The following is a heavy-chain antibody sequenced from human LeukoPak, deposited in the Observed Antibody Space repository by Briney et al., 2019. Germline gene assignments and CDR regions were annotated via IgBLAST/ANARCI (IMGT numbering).Heavy chain of an antibody. V-gene: IGHV1-18*04. CDR1: GYTFTSYG. D-gene: IGHD1-1*01. Sequence: ASVKVSCKASGYTFTSYGISWVRQAPGQGLEWMGWISAYNGNTNYAQKLQGRVTMTTDTSTSTAYMELSSLRSEDTAVYYCARTNTTGTTGGWFDPWGQGTLVTVSS. CDR3: ARTNTTGTTGGWFDP. J-gene: IGHJ5*02. CDR2: ISAYNGNT.